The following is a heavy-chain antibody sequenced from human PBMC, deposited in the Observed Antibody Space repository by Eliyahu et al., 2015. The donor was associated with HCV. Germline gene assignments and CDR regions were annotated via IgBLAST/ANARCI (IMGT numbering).Heavy chain of an antibody. Sequence: QVQLQESGPGLVKPSETLSLTCSVSGXSXXXYYWXXTRPPPGKGLEWIGYIHYRGSTNYNPSXKSRVTISVDTSKNQFSLKLSSVTAADTAVYYCASGGGGIAVAGTGGWFDPWGQGTLVTVSS. J-gene: IGHJ5*02. CDR1: GXSXXXYY. CDR3: ASGGGGIAVAGTGGWFDP. D-gene: IGHD6-19*01. CDR2: IHYRGST. V-gene: IGHV4-59*01.